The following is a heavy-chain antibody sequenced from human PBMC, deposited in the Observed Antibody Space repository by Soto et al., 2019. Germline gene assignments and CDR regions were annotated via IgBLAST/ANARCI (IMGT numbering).Heavy chain of an antibody. Sequence: EVQLLESGGGLVQPGGSLRLSCAASGFTFSSYAMSWVRQAPGKGLEWVSAISGSGGSTYYADSVKGRFTISRDNSKNTLYLQMNSLRAEDTAVYYCLSSGYYGAFYYYGMDVWGQGTTVTVSS. J-gene: IGHJ6*02. D-gene: IGHD3-22*01. CDR2: ISGSGGST. CDR1: GFTFSSYA. CDR3: LSSGYYGAFYYYGMDV. V-gene: IGHV3-23*01.